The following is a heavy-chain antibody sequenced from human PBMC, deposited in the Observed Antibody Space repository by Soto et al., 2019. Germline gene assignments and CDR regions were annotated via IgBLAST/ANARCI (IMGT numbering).Heavy chain of an antibody. CDR1: GGSISSGGYY. D-gene: IGHD5-18*01. V-gene: IGHV4-31*03. CDR2: IYYSGST. J-gene: IGHJ6*01. CDR3: ARDRDTAGYYGMDV. Sequence: SETLSLTCTVSGGSISSGGYYWSWIRQHPGKGLEWIGYIYYSGSTYYNPSLRSRVTISVDTSKNQFSLKLSSVTAADTAVYYCARDRDTAGYYGMDVWGQGITVTV.